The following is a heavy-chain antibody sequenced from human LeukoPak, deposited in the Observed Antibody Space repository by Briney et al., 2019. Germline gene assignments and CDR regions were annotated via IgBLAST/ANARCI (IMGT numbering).Heavy chain of an antibody. CDR3: ARGCSGGSCYPGAFDI. Sequence: GGSLRLSCAASGFTFSSYEMNWVRQAPGKGPEWVSYISSSGSTIYYADSVKGRFTISRDNAKNSLYLQMNSLRAEDTAVYYCARGCSGGSCYPGAFDIWGQGTMVTVSS. CDR2: ISSSGSTI. D-gene: IGHD2-15*01. J-gene: IGHJ3*02. V-gene: IGHV3-48*03. CDR1: GFTFSSYE.